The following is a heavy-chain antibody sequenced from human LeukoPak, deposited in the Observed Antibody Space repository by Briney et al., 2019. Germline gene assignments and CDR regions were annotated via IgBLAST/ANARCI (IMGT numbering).Heavy chain of an antibody. CDR3: ATETNGRHYDY. CDR2: IGPTGSDR. J-gene: IGHJ4*02. Sequence: GGSLRLSCTASGLTFSTSGFNWVRQAPGKGLEWVASIGPTGSDRYHAASIKGRFTISRDNANNFLYLQMNSLRAEDTAVYYCATETNGRHYDYWGQGTLLTVSS. CDR1: GLTFSTSG. D-gene: IGHD1-14*01. V-gene: IGHV3-21*06.